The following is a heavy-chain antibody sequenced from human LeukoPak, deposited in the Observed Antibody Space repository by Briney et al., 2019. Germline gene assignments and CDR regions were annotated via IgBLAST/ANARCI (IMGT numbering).Heavy chain of an antibody. CDR1: GFTFSSYG. J-gene: IGHJ6*02. D-gene: IGHD3-3*01. CDR2: IWYDGSNK. Sequence: PGGSLRLSCAASGFTFSSYGMHWVRQAPGKGLEWVAVIWYDGSNKYYADSVKGRFTISRDNSKNTLYLQMNSLRAEDTAVYYCARGLQGLRFLEWYYGMDVWGQGTTVTVSS. CDR3: ARGLQGLRFLEWYYGMDV. V-gene: IGHV3-33*08.